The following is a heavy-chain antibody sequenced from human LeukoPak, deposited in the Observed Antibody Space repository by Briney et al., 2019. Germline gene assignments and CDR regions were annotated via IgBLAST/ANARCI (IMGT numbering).Heavy chain of an antibody. CDR1: GLSVSTSAVG. CDR2: LYWDDDR. D-gene: IGHD5-18*01. CDR3: EHGHVDTALNY. Sequence: SGPTLVKPTQTLTLTCTFSGLSVSTSAVGVGWIRQPPGKALEWLALLYWDDDRRYSPSLESRLALTKDTSKNQWGLTMTYMDPVDTATYYCEHGHVDTALNYWGQGTLVTVSS. J-gene: IGHJ4*02. V-gene: IGHV2-5*02.